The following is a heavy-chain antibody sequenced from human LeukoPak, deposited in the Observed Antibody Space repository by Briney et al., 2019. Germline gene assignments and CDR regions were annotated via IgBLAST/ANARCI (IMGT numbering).Heavy chain of an antibody. CDR3: AKFSGSYPSGAFDI. D-gene: IGHD1-26*01. V-gene: IGHV3-23*01. CDR2: ISGSGGST. J-gene: IGHJ3*02. Sequence: GGSLRLSCAASGFTFSSYAMSWVRQAPGKGREWVSAISGSGGSTYYAHSVKGRFTISRDNSKNTLYLQMNSLRAEDTAVYYCAKFSGSYPSGAFDIWGQGTMVTVSS. CDR1: GFTFSSYA.